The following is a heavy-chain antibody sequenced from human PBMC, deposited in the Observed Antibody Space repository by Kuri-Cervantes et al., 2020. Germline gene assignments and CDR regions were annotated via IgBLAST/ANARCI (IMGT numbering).Heavy chain of an antibody. CDR2: ISAYNGNT. V-gene: IGHV1-18*01. J-gene: IGHJ6*03. CDR1: GYTFTSYG. CDR3: ARARRPSYCDGGVCYFYYMDV. D-gene: IGHD2-8*02. Sequence: ASVKVSCKASGYTFTSYGISWVRQAPGQGLEWMGWISAYNGNTNYAQKLQGRVTMTTDTSTSTAYMELRSPRSDDTAVYYCARARRPSYCDGGVCYFYYMDVWGRGTTVTVSS.